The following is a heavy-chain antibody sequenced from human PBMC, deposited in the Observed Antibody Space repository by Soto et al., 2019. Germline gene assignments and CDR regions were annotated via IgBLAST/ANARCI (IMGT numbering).Heavy chain of an antibody. CDR1: GYTFATYT. Sequence: GASVKVSCKAFGYTFATYTMHWVRQAPGQRLEWMGWINAGNGDTKYSQKFQGRVTITRDTSASTAYMELRSLRSDDTAVYYCARADKTSPFDPWGQGTLVPVSS. J-gene: IGHJ5*02. D-gene: IGHD3-9*01. CDR2: INAGNGDT. CDR3: ARADKTSPFDP. V-gene: IGHV1-3*01.